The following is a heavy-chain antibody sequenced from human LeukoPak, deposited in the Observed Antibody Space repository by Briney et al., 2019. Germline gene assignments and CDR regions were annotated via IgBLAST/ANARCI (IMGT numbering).Heavy chain of an antibody. D-gene: IGHD3-22*01. CDR2: IYHSGST. V-gene: IGHV4-30-2*01. Sequence: PSQTLSLTCTVSRGSISSGGYSWSWIRQPPGKGLEWIEYIYHSGSTYYNPSLKSRVTISVDRSKNQFSLKLSSVTAVDTAVYYCASESVNYYDSSGYYDYWGQGTLVTVSS. CDR3: ASESVNYYDSSGYYDY. CDR1: RGSISSGGYS. J-gene: IGHJ4*02.